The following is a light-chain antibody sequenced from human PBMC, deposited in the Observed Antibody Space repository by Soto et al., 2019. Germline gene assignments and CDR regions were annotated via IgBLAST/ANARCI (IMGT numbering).Light chain of an antibody. Sequence: EIVMTQSPATLPVSPGERATLSCRASQSVGSDLAWYQQKPGQAPRLLIYRTSNRATGIPDRFSGSGSGTDFTLTISRLEPEDFAVYWCQQYDSSPRTFGQGTKVDNK. CDR3: QQYDSSPRT. CDR1: QSVGSD. CDR2: RTS. J-gene: IGKJ1*01. V-gene: IGKV3-20*01.